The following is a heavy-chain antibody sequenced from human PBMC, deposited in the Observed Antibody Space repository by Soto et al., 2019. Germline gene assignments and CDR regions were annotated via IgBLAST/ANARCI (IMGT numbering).Heavy chain of an antibody. CDR3: ARIRLYGDYEGYYFDY. Sequence: QVTLKESGPVLVNPTETLTLTCTVSGFSLSNARMGVSWIRQPPGKALEWLAHIFSNDEKSYSTSLKSRLTISKDTSKSQVVLTMTNMDPVDTATYYCARIRLYGDYEGYYFDYWGQGTLVTVSS. CDR1: GFSLSNARMG. D-gene: IGHD4-17*01. V-gene: IGHV2-26*01. CDR2: IFSNDEK. J-gene: IGHJ4*02.